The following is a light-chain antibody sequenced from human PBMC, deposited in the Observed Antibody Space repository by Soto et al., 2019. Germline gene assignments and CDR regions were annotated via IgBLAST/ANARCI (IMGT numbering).Light chain of an antibody. CDR3: CSYTRSYTWV. J-gene: IGLJ3*02. CDR2: KVS. V-gene: IGLV2-14*01. CDR1: SSDVGDGDF. Sequence: QSALTQPASVSGSPRQSITISCTGTSSDVGDGDFVSWYQQRPGNAPKLMIYKVSNRPSGVSNRFSGSKSGNTASLTISGVQAEDEADYYCCSYTRSYTWVFGGGTKLTVL.